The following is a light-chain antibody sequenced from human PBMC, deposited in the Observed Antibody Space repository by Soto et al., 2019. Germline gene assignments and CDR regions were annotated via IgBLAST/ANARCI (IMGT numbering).Light chain of an antibody. CDR1: QSVSSY. CDR3: QQRSNWSPIT. V-gene: IGKV3-11*01. Sequence: EIVLTQSPATLSLSPGERATLSCRVSQSVSSYLAWYQQKPGQAPRLLIYDASNRATGIPARFSGSGSGTDFTLTISSLEPEDFAVYYCQQRSNWSPITFGQGTRLEIK. J-gene: IGKJ5*01. CDR2: DAS.